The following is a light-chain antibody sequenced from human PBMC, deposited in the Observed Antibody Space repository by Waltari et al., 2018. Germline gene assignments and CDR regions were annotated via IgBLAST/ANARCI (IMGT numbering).Light chain of an antibody. Sequence: HSALTQPPSASGSPGQSVPISCTGTSSDVGGYDYVSWYQQHPGKAPKLIISEVTKRPSGVPDRFSGSKSGNTASLTVSGLQADDEADYYCSSFAGSNNYVFGTGTKVTVL. V-gene: IGLV2-8*01. CDR3: SSFAGSNNYV. CDR2: EVT. J-gene: IGLJ1*01. CDR1: SSDVGGYDY.